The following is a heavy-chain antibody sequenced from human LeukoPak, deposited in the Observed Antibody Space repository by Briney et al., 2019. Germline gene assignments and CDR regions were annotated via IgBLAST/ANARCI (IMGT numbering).Heavy chain of an antibody. V-gene: IGHV3-33*01. CDR1: GFTFSSYG. CDR2: IWYDGTKE. CDR3: AREDCIGGTCYLSRSAPDY. J-gene: IGHJ4*02. D-gene: IGHD2-15*01. Sequence: GGSLRLSCAASGFTFSSYGMHWVRQAPGKGLEWVADIWYDGTKEYYADSVKGRFIISRDDSKNTVYLQMNSLRAEDTAVYYCAREDCIGGTCYLSRSAPDYWGQGTLVTVSS.